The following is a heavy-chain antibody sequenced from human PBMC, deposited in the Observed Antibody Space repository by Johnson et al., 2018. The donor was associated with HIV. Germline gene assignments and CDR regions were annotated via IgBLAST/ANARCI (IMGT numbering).Heavy chain of an antibody. Sequence: QVQLVESGGGVVQPGRSLRLSCAASGFTFSSYAMHWVRQAPGKGLEWVAVISYDGSNKYYADSVKGRFTISRDNSKNTLYLQMNSLRAEDTAVYYCARSMTTVTVAFDIWGQGTMFTVSS. V-gene: IGHV3-30-3*01. CDR2: ISYDGSNK. CDR1: GFTFSSYA. D-gene: IGHD4-17*01. J-gene: IGHJ3*02. CDR3: ARSMTTVTVAFDI.